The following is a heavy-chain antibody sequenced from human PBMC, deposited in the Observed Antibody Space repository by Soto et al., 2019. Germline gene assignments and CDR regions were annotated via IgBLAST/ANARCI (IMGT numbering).Heavy chain of an antibody. CDR3: AGGPRVERWFDP. Sequence: SETLSLTCAVYGGSFSGYYWSWIRQPPGKGLEWIGEINHSGSTNYNPSLKSRVTISVDTSKNQFSLKLSSVTAADTAVYYCAGGPRVERWFDPWGQGTLVTVSS. V-gene: IGHV4-34*01. D-gene: IGHD1-26*01. J-gene: IGHJ5*02. CDR1: GGSFSGYY. CDR2: INHSGST.